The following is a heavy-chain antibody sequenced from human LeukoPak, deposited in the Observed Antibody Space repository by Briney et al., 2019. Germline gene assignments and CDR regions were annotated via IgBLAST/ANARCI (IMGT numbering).Heavy chain of an antibody. D-gene: IGHD2-2*01. CDR2: ISAYNGNT. J-gene: IGHJ4*02. CDR3: ARDCSSTSCALFDY. V-gene: IGHV1-18*01. CDR1: GYTFTSYG. Sequence: ASVKVSCKASGYTFTSYGISWVRQAPGQGLEWMGWISAYNGNTNYAQKLQGRVTMTTDTSTSTAYMELRSLRSDDTAVYYCARDCSSTSCALFDYWGQGTLVTVSP.